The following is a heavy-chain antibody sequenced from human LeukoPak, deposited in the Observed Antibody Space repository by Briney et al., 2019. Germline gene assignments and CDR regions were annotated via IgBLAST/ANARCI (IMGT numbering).Heavy chain of an antibody. J-gene: IGHJ3*02. CDR3: ARDLLPDAFDI. V-gene: IGHV1-18*01. CDR2: ISAYNGNT. CDR1: GYTFTSYG. Sequence: ASVKVSCKASGYTFTSYGISWVRQAPGQGLEWMGWISAYNGNTNYAQKFQGRVTITADESTSTAYMELSSLRSEDTAVYYCARDLLPDAFDIWGQGTMVTVSS.